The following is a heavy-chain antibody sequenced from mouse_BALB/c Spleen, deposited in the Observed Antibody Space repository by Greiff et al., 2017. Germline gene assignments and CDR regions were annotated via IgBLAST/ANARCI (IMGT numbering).Heavy chain of an antibody. V-gene: IGHV7-3*02. Sequence: EVKLMESGGGLVQPGGSLRLSCATSGFTFTDYYMSCVRQPPGTALEWLGFIRNKANGYTTEYSASVKGRFTISRDNSQSILYLQMNTLRAEDSATYYCARTGGYDGFAYWGQGTLVTVSA. CDR1: GFTFTDYY. D-gene: IGHD2-2*01. J-gene: IGHJ3*01. CDR3: ARTGGYDGFAY. CDR2: IRNKANGYTT.